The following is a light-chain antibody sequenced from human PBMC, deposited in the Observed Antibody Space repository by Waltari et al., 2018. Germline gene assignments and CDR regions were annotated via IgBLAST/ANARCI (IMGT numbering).Light chain of an antibody. V-gene: IGKV1-8*01. CDR3: QQYYSYPYT. Sequence: AIRMTQSPSSFSASTGDTVTITCRENQSVTSYLAWYQKTPGRAPKLLLYAVSTLQSGVPSRFTGGGSETDFTLTINCLQSDDFATYYCQQYYSYPYTFGQGTKLEI. J-gene: IGKJ2*01. CDR1: QSVTSY. CDR2: AVS.